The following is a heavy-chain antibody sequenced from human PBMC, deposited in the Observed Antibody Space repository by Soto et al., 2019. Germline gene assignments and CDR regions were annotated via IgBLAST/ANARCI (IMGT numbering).Heavy chain of an antibody. D-gene: IGHD3-10*01. CDR3: ARDLLAAYSHSGMIDY. J-gene: IGHJ4*02. Sequence: GGSLRLSCEASGFALSDHAMHWVRQAPGEGLEWVAIISYDGSEKKYADSVKGRFTISRDNSKDTVYLQMSSLTGNDTAVYYCARDLLAAYSHSGMIDYWGQGSLVTVSS. CDR1: GFALSDHA. V-gene: IGHV3-30*14. CDR2: ISYDGSEK.